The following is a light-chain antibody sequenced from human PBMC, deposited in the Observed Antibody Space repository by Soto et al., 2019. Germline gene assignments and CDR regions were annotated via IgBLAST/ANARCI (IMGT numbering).Light chain of an antibody. CDR2: AAS. CDR1: QGFSTY. CDR3: QQSYSTPRT. Sequence: DIQMTQSPSSLSASVGDRVTITCRAGQGFSTYLNWYQQKPGNAPKLLIYAASTLQSGVPSRFSGSGSETDFTLTISSLQPEDFATYYCQQSYSTPRTFGQGTKVDIK. V-gene: IGKV1-39*01. J-gene: IGKJ1*01.